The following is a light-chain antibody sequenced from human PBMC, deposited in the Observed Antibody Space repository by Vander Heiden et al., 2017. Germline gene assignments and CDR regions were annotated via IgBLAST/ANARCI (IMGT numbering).Light chain of an antibody. V-gene: IGKV3-15*01. CDR3: QHYITWHRT. J-gene: IGKJ1*01. Sequence: EIVMTQPPATLSVSPGERPALACRASQSVGNNLAWYQHKPGQAPRLLIYGASTRATGIPARFSGSGSGTEFTLTINSLQSEDFALYFCQHYITWHRTFGPGTKVEVK. CDR2: GAS. CDR1: QSVGNN.